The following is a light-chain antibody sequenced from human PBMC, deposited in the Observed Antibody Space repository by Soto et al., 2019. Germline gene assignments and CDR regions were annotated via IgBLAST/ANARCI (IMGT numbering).Light chain of an antibody. CDR2: LNSDGSH. CDR1: SGHSSYA. V-gene: IGLV4-69*01. Sequence: QHVLTQSPSASASLGASVKLTCTLSSGHSSYAIAWHQQQPEKGPRYLMKLNSDGSHSKGDGIPDRFSGSSSGAERYLTISSLQSEDEADYYCQTWGTGIHVVFCGGTKRIFL. CDR3: QTWGTGIHVV. J-gene: IGLJ2*01.